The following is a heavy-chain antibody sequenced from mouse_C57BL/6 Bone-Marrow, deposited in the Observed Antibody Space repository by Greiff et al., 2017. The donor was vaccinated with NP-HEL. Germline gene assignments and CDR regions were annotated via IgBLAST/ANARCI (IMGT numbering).Heavy chain of an antibody. D-gene: IGHD2-1*01. Sequence: EVQLQQSGPVLVKPGASVKMSCKASGYTFTDYYMTWVKQSHGKSLEWIGVINPYNGGTGSTQKSKGKATLTVDKSSSTAYRELNSLTSEDSAVYYCAREIYYGNYGGFAYWGQGTLVTVSA. CDR3: AREIYYGNYGGFAY. V-gene: IGHV1-19*01. CDR1: GYTFTDYY. J-gene: IGHJ3*01. CDR2: INPYNGGT.